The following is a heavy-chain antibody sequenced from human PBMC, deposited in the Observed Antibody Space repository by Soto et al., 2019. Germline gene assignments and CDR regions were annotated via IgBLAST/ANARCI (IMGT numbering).Heavy chain of an antibody. CDR1: GGSVSSGSYY. J-gene: IGHJ4*02. Sequence: PSETLSLTCTVSGGSVSSGSYYWSWIRQPPGKGLDYIGYLYYSGSTNYNPSLKSRVTISVDRPKTQFSLKLTSVTAADTTIYYCARGQAFWTGYHRMPYYFDYWGQGPRVTVS. CDR3: ARGQAFWTGYHRMPYYFDY. CDR2: LYYSGST. D-gene: IGHD3-3*01. V-gene: IGHV4-61*01.